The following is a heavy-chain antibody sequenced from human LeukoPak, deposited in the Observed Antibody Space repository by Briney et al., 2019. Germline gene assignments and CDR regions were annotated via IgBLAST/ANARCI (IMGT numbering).Heavy chain of an antibody. CDR2: ISGSGGST. Sequence: GGSLRLSCAASGFTFSSYAMSWVRQAPGKGLEWVSAISGSGGSTYYADSVKGRFTISRDNSKNTLYLQMNSLRAEDTAVYYCAKEYRYCSGGSCYSGEDAFDIWGQGTVVTVSS. J-gene: IGHJ3*02. D-gene: IGHD2-15*01. V-gene: IGHV3-23*01. CDR1: GFTFSSYA. CDR3: AKEYRYCSGGSCYSGEDAFDI.